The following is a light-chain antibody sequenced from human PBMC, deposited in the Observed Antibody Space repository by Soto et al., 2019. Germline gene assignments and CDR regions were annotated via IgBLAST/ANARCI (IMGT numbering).Light chain of an antibody. Sequence: DIQMTQAPSTLSASIGDRVIITCRASQSISHWLAWYQQKPGKAPKLLISDAPILESGVPSRFSGSTSGTEFTLTISSLQPDDFATYYCQQYHTYRTFGQGTKVDIK. CDR2: DAP. V-gene: IGKV1-5*01. CDR3: QQYHTYRT. CDR1: QSISHW. J-gene: IGKJ1*01.